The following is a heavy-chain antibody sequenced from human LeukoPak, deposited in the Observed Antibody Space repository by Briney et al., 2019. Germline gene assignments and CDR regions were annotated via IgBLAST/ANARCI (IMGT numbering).Heavy chain of an antibody. D-gene: IGHD5/OR15-5a*01. CDR1: GFTFSNYW. J-gene: IGHJ4*02. Sequence: GGSPRLSCAASGFTFSNYWMSWVRQAPGKGLEWVANIKEDGTEKYSLDSVKGRFTVSRDNVKNSLYLQLNNVRVEDTAIYYCARSGYSVFWYWGQGTLVTVSS. CDR3: ARSGYSVFWY. V-gene: IGHV3-7*01. CDR2: IKEDGTEK.